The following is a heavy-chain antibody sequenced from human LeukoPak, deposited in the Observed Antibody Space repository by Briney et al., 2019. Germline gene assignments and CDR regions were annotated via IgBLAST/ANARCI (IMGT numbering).Heavy chain of an antibody. CDR1: GNTFTTYD. Sequence: ASVKVSCKASGNTFTTYDFNWVRQATGQGLEWMGWMNPNSGNTVYAQKFQGRVTMTRDTSISTAYMELSSLRSEDTAMYYCARKNYCSGGSCYSRGWFDPWGQGTLVTVSS. CDR2: MNPNSGNT. V-gene: IGHV1-8*01. J-gene: IGHJ5*02. D-gene: IGHD2-15*01. CDR3: ARKNYCSGGSCYSRGWFDP.